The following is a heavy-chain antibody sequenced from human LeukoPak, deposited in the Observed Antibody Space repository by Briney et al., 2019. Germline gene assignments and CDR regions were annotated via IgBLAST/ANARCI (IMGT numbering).Heavy chain of an antibody. J-gene: IGHJ4*02. CDR1: GGTFSSYA. D-gene: IGHD3-22*01. CDR2: IIPILGIA. CDR3: ARGFDDSSGYYYFDY. Sequence: SVKVSCKASGGTFSSYAISWVRQAPGQGLEWVGRIIPILGIANYAQKFQGRVTITADKSTSTAYMELSSLRSEDTAVYYCARGFDDSSGYYYFDYWSQGTLVTVSS. V-gene: IGHV1-69*04.